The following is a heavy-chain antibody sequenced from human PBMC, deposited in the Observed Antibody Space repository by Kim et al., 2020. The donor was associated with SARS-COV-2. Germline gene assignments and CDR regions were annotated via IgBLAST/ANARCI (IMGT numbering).Heavy chain of an antibody. Sequence: SETLSLTCTVSGGSISSSSYYWGWIRQPPGKGLEWIGSIYYSGSTYYNPSLKSRVTISVDTSKNQFSLKLSSVTAADTAVYYCARPFDGYNNGAFDIWGQGTMVTVSS. CDR1: GGSISSSSYY. V-gene: IGHV4-39*01. CDR2: IYYSGST. D-gene: IGHD5-12*01. J-gene: IGHJ3*02. CDR3: ARPFDGYNNGAFDI.